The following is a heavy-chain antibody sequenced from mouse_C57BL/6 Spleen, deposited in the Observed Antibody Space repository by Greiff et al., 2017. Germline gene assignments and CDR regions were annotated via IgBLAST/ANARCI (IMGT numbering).Heavy chain of an antibody. CDR1: GFNIKDYY. Sequence: EVQLQQSGAELVRPGASVKLSCTASGFNIKDYYMHWVKQRPEQGLEWIGRIDPEDGDTEYAPKFQGKATMTADTSSNTAYLPLSSLTSEDTAVYYCTTGYGSSSFAYWGQGTLVTVSA. CDR2: IDPEDGDT. D-gene: IGHD1-1*01. V-gene: IGHV14-1*01. J-gene: IGHJ3*01. CDR3: TTGYGSSSFAY.